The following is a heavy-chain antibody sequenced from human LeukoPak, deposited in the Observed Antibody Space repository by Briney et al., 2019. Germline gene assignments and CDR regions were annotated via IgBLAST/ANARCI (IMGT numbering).Heavy chain of an antibody. V-gene: IGHV3-13*01. CDR3: ARAYAPRYYYYMDV. CDR2: IGTAVDT. J-gene: IGHJ6*03. CDR1: GFFFSDYD. Sequence: GGSLRLSCAASGFFFSDYDMHWVRQVPGKGLEWVSGIGTAVDTYYPDSVKGRFTISRENAKNSLYLQMDSLRAGDTAVYYCARAYAPRYYYYMDVWGKGTTVTISS.